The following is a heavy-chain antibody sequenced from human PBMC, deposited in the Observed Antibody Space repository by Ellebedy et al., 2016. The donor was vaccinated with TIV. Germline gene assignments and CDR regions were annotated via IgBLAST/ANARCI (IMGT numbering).Heavy chain of an antibody. Sequence: GESLKISCAASGFTFSSYAMSWVRQAPGKGLEWVSAISGSGGSTYYADSVKGRFTISRDNSKNTLYLQMNSLRAEDTAVYYCARDGYRGSYFGDYYYYGMDVWGQGTTVTVSS. CDR1: GFTFSSYA. D-gene: IGHD1-26*01. CDR2: ISGSGGST. J-gene: IGHJ6*02. V-gene: IGHV3-23*01. CDR3: ARDGYRGSYFGDYYYYGMDV.